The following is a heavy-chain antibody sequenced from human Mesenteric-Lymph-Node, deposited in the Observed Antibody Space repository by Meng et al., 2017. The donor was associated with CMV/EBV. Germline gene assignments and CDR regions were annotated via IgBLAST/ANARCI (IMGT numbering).Heavy chain of an antibody. D-gene: IGHD2-2*01. CDR1: GGPFSSYA. V-gene: IGHV1-69*05. Sequence: SGGPFSSYATSWLRQAPGQGLEWMGGIIPIFGTATYAQKFQGRVTITTDESTSTAYMDLSSLRSEDTAVYYCARRYCSSTSCVGWFDPWGQGTLVTVSS. CDR2: IIPIFGTA. J-gene: IGHJ5*02. CDR3: ARRYCSSTSCVGWFDP.